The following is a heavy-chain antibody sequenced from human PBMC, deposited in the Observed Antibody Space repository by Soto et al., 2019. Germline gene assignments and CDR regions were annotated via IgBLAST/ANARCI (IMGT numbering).Heavy chain of an antibody. V-gene: IGHV3-23*01. J-gene: IGHJ4*02. Sequence: PGGSLRLSCAASGFTFSSYAMSWVRQAPGKGLEWVSAISGSGGSTYYADSVKGRFTTSRDNSKNTLYLQMNSLRAEDTAVYYYAKGVRKGPDYYYDSSGYFPLFDYWGQGTLVTVSS. CDR1: GFTFSSYA. CDR2: ISGSGGST. D-gene: IGHD3-22*01. CDR3: AKGVRKGPDYYYDSSGYFPLFDY.